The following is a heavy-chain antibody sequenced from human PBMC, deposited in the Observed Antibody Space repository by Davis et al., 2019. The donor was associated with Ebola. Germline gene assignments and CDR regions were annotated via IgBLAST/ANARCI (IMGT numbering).Heavy chain of an antibody. D-gene: IGHD6-19*01. CDR1: GFTVSSNY. J-gene: IGHJ4*02. V-gene: IGHV3-53*01. Sequence: PGGSLRLSCAASGFTVSSNYMSRVRQAPGKGLEWVSVIYSGGSTYYADSVRGRFTISRDNSKNTLYLQMNSLRAEDTAVYYCARVVAGLQWYFDCWGQGTLVTVSS. CDR2: IYSGGST. CDR3: ARVVAGLQWYFDC.